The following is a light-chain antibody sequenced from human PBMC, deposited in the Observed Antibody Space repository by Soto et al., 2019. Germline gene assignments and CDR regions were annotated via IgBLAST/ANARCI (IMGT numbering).Light chain of an antibody. J-gene: IGKJ5*01. CDR2: GPS. CDR1: QSLTTN. V-gene: IGKV3D-15*01. Sequence: EIVLTQSPAILSLSPGERATLSCRASQSLTTNVLAWYQQKPGQAPRRLIYGPSSRAPGCPGGFSGDGAGTDFTLTISSLQSEDFAVYYCQQYNSWPPITFGQGTRLEIK. CDR3: QQYNSWPPIT.